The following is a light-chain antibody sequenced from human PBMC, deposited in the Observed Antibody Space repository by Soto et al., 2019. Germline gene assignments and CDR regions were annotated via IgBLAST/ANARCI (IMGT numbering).Light chain of an antibody. CDR1: QSVYSY. J-gene: IGKJ4*01. V-gene: IGKV3-11*01. Sequence: EVVLTQSPATLSLSPGERAILSCRASQSVYSYLAWYQQKPGQPPRLLISDVSNRATGIPARFSGSGYGTDFTLTISSLEPEDFAVYYCQHRNDWPFTFGGGTKVEIK. CDR2: DVS. CDR3: QHRNDWPFT.